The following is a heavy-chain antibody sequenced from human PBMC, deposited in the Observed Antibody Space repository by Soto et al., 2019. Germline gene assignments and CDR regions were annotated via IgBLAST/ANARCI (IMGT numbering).Heavy chain of an antibody. CDR2: IYWDDDE. CDR3: VRNWRYYGGDYYYGMDA. CDR1: GFSLNTGGVG. J-gene: IGHJ6*02. V-gene: IGHV2-5*02. Sequence: ITLKESGPTLVKPTQTLTLTCTFSGFSLNTGGVGVGWVRQPRGKAMEWLALIYWDDDERYRPSLRSRLNTTKDTINNQVVLTMTNMDPEYTATYYCVRNWRYYGGDYYYGMDAWGQGTTVTVSS. D-gene: IGHD3-10*01.